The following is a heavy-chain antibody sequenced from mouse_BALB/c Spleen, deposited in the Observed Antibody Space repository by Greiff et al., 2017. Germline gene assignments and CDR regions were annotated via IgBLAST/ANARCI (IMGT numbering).Heavy chain of an antibody. CDR1: GFTFTDYY. V-gene: IGHV7-3*02. D-gene: IGHD1-1*01. CDR2: IRNKANGYTT. Sequence: EVQRVESGGGLVQPGGSLRLSCATSGFTFTDYYMSWVRQPPGKALEWLGFIRNKANGYTTEYSASVKGRFTISRDNSQSILYLQMNTLRAEDSATYYCARVSGSSHWYFEVWGAGTTVTVSS. CDR3: ARVSGSSHWYFEV. J-gene: IGHJ1*01.